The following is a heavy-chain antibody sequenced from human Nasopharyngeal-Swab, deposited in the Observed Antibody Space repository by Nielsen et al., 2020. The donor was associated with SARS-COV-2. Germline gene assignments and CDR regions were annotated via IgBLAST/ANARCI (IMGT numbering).Heavy chain of an antibody. Sequence: GEALKISWKASGYNFASYGIGWVRQMPGRGLEWMGIIYPGDSDTRYSPSFQGQVTISVDKSINTAFLHSSSLKASDIATYYCARSGTYYGMDVWGQGTTVIVSS. V-gene: IGHV5-51*01. CDR1: GYNFASYG. CDR3: ARSGTYYGMDV. D-gene: IGHD1-26*01. J-gene: IGHJ6*02. CDR2: IYPGDSDT.